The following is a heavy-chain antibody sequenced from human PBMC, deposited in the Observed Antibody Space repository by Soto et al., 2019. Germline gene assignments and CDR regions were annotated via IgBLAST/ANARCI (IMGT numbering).Heavy chain of an antibody. V-gene: IGHV4-38-2*02. Sequence: ASDTLYLTCAVSGYSISSGYYWGWIRQPPGKGLEWIGSIYHSGSTYYNPSLKSRVTISVDTSKNQFSLKLSSVTAADTAVYYCARDEYYYDSSEDGYWGQGTLVTVSS. CDR1: GYSISSGYY. J-gene: IGHJ4*02. CDR3: ARDEYYYDSSEDGY. D-gene: IGHD3-22*01. CDR2: IYHSGST.